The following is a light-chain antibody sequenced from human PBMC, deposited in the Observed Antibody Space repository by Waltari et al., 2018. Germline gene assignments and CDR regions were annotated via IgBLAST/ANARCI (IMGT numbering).Light chain of an antibody. CDR1: NSNLATIS. CDR2: RNN. V-gene: IGLV1-47*01. Sequence: QSVLTQPPSASGTPGQTVTIPSSGSNSNLATISLGWYQQVPGTAPNLLLYRNNQRPSGVPDRFSGSKSGTSASLAISGLRSEDEADYYCAAWDDSLSGWVFGGGTKLTVL. J-gene: IGLJ3*02. CDR3: AAWDDSLSGWV.